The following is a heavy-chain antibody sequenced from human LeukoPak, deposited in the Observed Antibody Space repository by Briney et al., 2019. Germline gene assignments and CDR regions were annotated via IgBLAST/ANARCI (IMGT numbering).Heavy chain of an antibody. CDR2: IYYSGST. J-gene: IGHJ4*02. CDR3: AGDYDFWSGYTY. V-gene: IGHV4-59*01. CDR1: GGSISSYY. D-gene: IGHD3-3*01. Sequence: PSETLSLTCTVSGGSISSYYWSWIRQPPGKGLEWIGYIYYSGSTNYNPSLKGRVTISVDTSKNQFSLKLSSVTAADTAVYYCAGDYDFWSGYTYWGQGTLVTVSS.